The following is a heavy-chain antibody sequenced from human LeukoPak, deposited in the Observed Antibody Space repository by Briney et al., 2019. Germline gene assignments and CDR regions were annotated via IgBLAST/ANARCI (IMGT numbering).Heavy chain of an antibody. CDR1: GFTFSSYA. J-gene: IGHJ4*02. D-gene: IGHD3-22*01. CDR3: AINYYDSSGYGADY. V-gene: IGHV3-23*01. CDR2: TSGSGGST. Sequence: GGSLRLSCAASGFTFSSYAMSWVRQAPGKGLEWVSATSGSGGSTYYADSVKGRFTISRDNSKNTLYLQMNSLRAEDTAVYYCAINYYDSSGYGADYWGQGTLVTVSS.